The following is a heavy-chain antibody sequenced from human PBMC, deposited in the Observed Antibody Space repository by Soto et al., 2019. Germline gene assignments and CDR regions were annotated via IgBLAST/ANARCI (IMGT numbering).Heavy chain of an antibody. CDR3: AHSYDSSGYYPNWFDP. CDR1: GFSLSTSGVG. J-gene: IGHJ5*02. D-gene: IGHD3-22*01. Sequence: QITLKESGPTLVKPTQTLTLTCTFSGFSLSTSGVGVGWIRQPPGKALEWLALIYWNDDKRYSPPLKSRLTITSDTSKNQVVLTMTNMDPLNTATYYCAHSYDSSGYYPNWFDPWGQGTLVTVSS. CDR2: IYWNDDK. V-gene: IGHV2-5*01.